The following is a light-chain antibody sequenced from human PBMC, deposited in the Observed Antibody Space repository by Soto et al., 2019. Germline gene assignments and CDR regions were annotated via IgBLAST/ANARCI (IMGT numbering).Light chain of an antibody. J-gene: IGLJ1*01. CDR1: SSDVGSYNY. CDR2: EVS. CDR3: SSYTSSSTL. Sequence: QSSLTQPASVSGSPGQSITISCTGTSSDVGSYNYVSWYQQHPGKAPKLMIYEVSDRPSEISSRFSSSKSGNTASLTISGLQTEEEADYYCSSYTSSSTLFGSGTKVTVL. V-gene: IGLV2-14*01.